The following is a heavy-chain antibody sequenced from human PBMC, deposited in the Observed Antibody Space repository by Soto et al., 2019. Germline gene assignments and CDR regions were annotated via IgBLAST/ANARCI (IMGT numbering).Heavy chain of an antibody. CDR2: ISGSGGST. CDR3: AKDRSSSWYKAKYYFDY. V-gene: IGHV3-23*01. J-gene: IGHJ4*02. D-gene: IGHD6-13*01. Sequence: GGSLRLSCAASGFTFSSYAMSWVRQAPGKGLEWVSAISGSGGSTYYADSVKGRFTISRDNSKNTLYLQMNSLRAEDTAVYYCAKDRSSSWYKAKYYFDYWGQGTLVTVSS. CDR1: GFTFSSYA.